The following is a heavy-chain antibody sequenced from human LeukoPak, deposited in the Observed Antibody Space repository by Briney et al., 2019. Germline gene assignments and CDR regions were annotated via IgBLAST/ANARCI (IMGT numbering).Heavy chain of an antibody. J-gene: IGHJ3*02. D-gene: IGHD3-3*01. Sequence: SVKVSCKASGGTFSSYAISWVRQAPGQGLEWMGGIIPIFGTANYAQKFQGRVTITTDESTSTAYMELSSLRSEDTAVYYYARGGVRFLEWFTIWGQGTMVTVSS. CDR2: IIPIFGTA. CDR1: GGTFSSYA. CDR3: ARGGVRFLEWFTI. V-gene: IGHV1-69*05.